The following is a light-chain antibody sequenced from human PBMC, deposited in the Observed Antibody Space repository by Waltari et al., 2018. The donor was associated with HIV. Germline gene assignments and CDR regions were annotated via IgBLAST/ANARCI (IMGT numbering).Light chain of an antibody. CDR3: SSYTSSSTVV. J-gene: IGLJ2*01. CDR1: SSDVGSSNR. Sequence: QSALTQPPSVSGSPGQSVTIPCTGTSSDVGSSNRVSWYHQPPGTAPKPMIYEVSNRPSGVPERFSGSKSGNTASLTISGLQAEDEADYYCSSYTSSSTVVFGGGTKLTVL. V-gene: IGLV2-18*02. CDR2: EVS.